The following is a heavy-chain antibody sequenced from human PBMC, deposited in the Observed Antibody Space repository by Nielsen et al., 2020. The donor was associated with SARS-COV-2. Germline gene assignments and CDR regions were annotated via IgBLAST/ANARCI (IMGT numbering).Heavy chain of an antibody. D-gene: IGHD3-10*01. V-gene: IGHV3-30*18. Sequence: GESLKISCAASGFTFSSYGMHWVRQAPGKGLEWVAVISYDGSNKYYADSVKGRFTISRDNSKKTLYLQMNSLRAEDTAVYYCAKDFGLLWFGELFGGDAFDIWGQGTMVTVSS. CDR2: ISYDGSNK. CDR3: AKDFGLLWFGELFGGDAFDI. CDR1: GFTFSSYG. J-gene: IGHJ3*02.